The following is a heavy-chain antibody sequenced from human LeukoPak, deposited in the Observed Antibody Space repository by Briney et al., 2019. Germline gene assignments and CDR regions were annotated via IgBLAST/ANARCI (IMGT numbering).Heavy chain of an antibody. Sequence: PSETLSLTCTVSGGSISSYYWSWIRQPPGKGLEWIGYIYYSGSTNYNPSLKSRVTISVDTSKNQFSLKLSSVTAADTAVYYCAGGYSYGSWGQGTLVTVSS. V-gene: IGHV4-59*08. CDR3: AGGYSYGS. J-gene: IGHJ4*02. CDR1: GGSISSYY. CDR2: IYYSGST. D-gene: IGHD5-18*01.